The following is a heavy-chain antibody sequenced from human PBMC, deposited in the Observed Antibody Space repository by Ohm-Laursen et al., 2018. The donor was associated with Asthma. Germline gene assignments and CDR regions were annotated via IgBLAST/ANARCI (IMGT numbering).Heavy chain of an antibody. CDR3: ASTSSYSYYYGMDV. J-gene: IGHJ6*02. CDR1: GLTSNSYW. V-gene: IGHV3-74*01. Sequence: SLRLSCAAPGLTSNSYWMRWDRHAPGKGLVWVSRISLHGSSISHADSVKGRFTISTDSAKNTLYLQMNSLRPEDTAVYYCASTSSYSYYYGMDVWGQGTTVIVSS. CDR2: ISLHGSSI.